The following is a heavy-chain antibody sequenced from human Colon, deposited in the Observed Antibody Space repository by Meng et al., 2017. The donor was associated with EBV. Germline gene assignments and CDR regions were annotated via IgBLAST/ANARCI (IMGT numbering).Heavy chain of an antibody. J-gene: IGHJ4*02. D-gene: IGHD3-10*01. CDR1: GGSISSNGYY. CDR2: IYHSGST. Sequence: QLPPLGPGPGLVQPSEPLSLTCTVSGGSISSNGYYWDWVRQPPGKGLEWIGAIYHSGSTSYNPSLQSRVTMFVDTSKNQFSLMLTSVTATDTAVYYCARRRGGSGRDCWGQGTLVTVSS. V-gene: IGHV4-39*01. CDR3: ARRRGGSGRDC.